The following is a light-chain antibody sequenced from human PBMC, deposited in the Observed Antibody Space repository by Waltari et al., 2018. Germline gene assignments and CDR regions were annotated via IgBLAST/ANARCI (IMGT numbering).Light chain of an antibody. CDR3: GAWDSSLSAGL. Sequence: QSVLTQPPSVSAAPGQEVTISCSGSRSNIGNNYVSWYQQLPRTAPKLLIYDNDKRPSGIPDRFSGSKSGTSATLGITGLQTGDEADYYCGAWDSSLSAGLFGGGTKVTVL. CDR1: RSNIGNNY. V-gene: IGLV1-51*01. J-gene: IGLJ2*01. CDR2: DND.